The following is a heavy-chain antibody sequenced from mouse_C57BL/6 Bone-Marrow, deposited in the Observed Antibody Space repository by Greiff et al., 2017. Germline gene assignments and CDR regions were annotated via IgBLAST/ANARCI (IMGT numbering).Heavy chain of an antibody. CDR2: FSSGGDYI. V-gene: IGHV5-9-1*02. Sequence: EVKLVESGEGLVKPGGSLKLPCAASGFTFSSYALSWFRQTLEKRLEWVAYFSSGGDYIYYADTVKGRFTISRDNARNTLYLQMSSLKSEDTAMYYWTRGGDFYYDYNEGFAYWGQGTLVTVSA. CDR1: GFTFSSYA. J-gene: IGHJ3*01. CDR3: TRGGDFYYDYNEGFAY. D-gene: IGHD2-4*01.